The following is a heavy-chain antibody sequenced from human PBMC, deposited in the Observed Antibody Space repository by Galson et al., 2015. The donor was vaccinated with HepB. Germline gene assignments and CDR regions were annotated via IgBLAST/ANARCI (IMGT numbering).Heavy chain of an antibody. CDR2: ISAYNGNT. J-gene: IGHJ4*02. V-gene: IGHV1-18*01. CDR3: ARAILAYCGGDCYDFDY. CDR1: GYTFTSYG. Sequence: SVKVSCKASGYTFTSYGISWVRQAPGQGLEWMGWISAYNGNTNYAQKLQGRVTMTTDTSTSTAYMELRSLRSDDTAVYYCARAILAYCGGDCYDFDYWGQGTLVTVSS. D-gene: IGHD2-21*02.